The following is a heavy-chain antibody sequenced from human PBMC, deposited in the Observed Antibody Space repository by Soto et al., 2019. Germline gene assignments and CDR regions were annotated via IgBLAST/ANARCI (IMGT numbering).Heavy chain of an antibody. CDR3: ARAVGYGDDN. CDR1: GGSFSGYY. J-gene: IGHJ4*02. V-gene: IGHV4-34*01. D-gene: IGHD4-17*01. Sequence: QVQLQQWGAGLLKPSETLSLTCAVYGGSFSGYYWSWIRQPPGKGLEWIGEINHSGSTNYNPSLKSRVTISVDTSKNQFSLKLSSVTAADTAVYYCARAVGYGDDNWGQGTLVTVSS. CDR2: INHSGST.